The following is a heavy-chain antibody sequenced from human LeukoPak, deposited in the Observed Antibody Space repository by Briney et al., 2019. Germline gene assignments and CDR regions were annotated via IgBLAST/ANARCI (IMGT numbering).Heavy chain of an antibody. D-gene: IGHD1-26*01. Sequence: ASVKVSCKASGYIFIDHYIHWVRQAPGQGLEWMGWINPYSGATNFAQKFQGRVSMTRDTSISTAFMDLTTLTSDDTAVYYCARVYRISLNDAFDIWGQGTVVTVSS. CDR2: INPYSGAT. CDR3: ARVYRISLNDAFDI. V-gene: IGHV1-2*02. J-gene: IGHJ3*02. CDR1: GYIFIDHY.